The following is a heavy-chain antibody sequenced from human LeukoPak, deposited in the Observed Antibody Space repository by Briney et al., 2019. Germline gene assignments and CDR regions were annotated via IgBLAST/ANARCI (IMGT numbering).Heavy chain of an antibody. V-gene: IGHV4-39*07. CDR3: ARAANAWYYFDY. Sequence: PSETLSLTCTVSGGSITSRNYYWGWIRQPPGKGLEWIGCIHYSGSTYYNPSLKSRVSISVDTSKNQFSLKLTSVSAADTAVYFCARAANAWYYFDYWGQGTLVTVSS. CDR1: GGSITSRNYY. D-gene: IGHD2-2*01. J-gene: IGHJ4*02. CDR2: IHYSGST.